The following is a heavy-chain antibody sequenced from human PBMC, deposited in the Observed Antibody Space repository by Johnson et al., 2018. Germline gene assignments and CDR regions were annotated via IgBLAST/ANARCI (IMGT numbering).Heavy chain of an antibody. J-gene: IGHJ3*02. Sequence: QVQLVQSGGGVVQPGRSLRLSCAASGFTFSSYGMHWVRQAPGKGLAWVAVISYAGSNKYYADSVKGRFTISRTNSKNPLYLQMNSLRAEDTDVYYCAKDRRTTYYYDSSGYTHDAFDIWGQGTMVTVSS. CDR3: AKDRRTTYYYDSSGYTHDAFDI. V-gene: IGHV3-30*18. CDR2: ISYAGSNK. D-gene: IGHD3-22*01. CDR1: GFTFSSYG.